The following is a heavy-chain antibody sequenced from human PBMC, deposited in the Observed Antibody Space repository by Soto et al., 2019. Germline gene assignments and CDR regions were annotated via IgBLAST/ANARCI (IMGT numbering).Heavy chain of an antibody. Sequence: PGGSLRLSCAASGFTFNTYAMSWVRQAPGKGLEWVSTISGSGGRTYYADSVNGRFTISRDNSKKALYLQLTSLRAEDTAVYYCAKDTRQGAVAGTSDFDYWGQGTLVTVSS. J-gene: IGHJ4*02. CDR2: ISGSGGRT. V-gene: IGHV3-23*01. D-gene: IGHD6-19*01. CDR1: GFTFNTYA. CDR3: AKDTRQGAVAGTSDFDY.